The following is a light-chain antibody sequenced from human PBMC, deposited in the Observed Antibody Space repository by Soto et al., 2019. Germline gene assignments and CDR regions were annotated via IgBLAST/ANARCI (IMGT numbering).Light chain of an antibody. CDR3: QQYYNWPRT. Sequence: DIQMTQSPSTLSASVGARVTITCRASQSISSWLAWYQQKPGRAPKLLIYKASSLESGVPSRFSGSGSGTEFTLTISSLQSEDFAVYYCQQYYNWPRTFGQGTKV. CDR2: KAS. CDR1: QSISSW. J-gene: IGKJ1*01. V-gene: IGKV1-5*03.